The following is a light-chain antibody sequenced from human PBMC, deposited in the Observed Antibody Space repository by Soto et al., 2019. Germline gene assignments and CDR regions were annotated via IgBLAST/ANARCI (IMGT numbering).Light chain of an antibody. V-gene: IGKV1-17*03. CDR1: QGISNY. CDR3: QQYNNWPFT. Sequence: DIQMTQSPSALSASVGDRVTITCRASQGISNYLAWFQQKPGQGPKRLIYGASNLQSGVPPRFSGSGSETEFTLTISSLQSEDFAIYSCQQYNNWPFTFGPGTKVDIK. J-gene: IGKJ3*01. CDR2: GAS.